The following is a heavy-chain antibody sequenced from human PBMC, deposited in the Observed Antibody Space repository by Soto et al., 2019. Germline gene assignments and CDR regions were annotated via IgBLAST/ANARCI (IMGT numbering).Heavy chain of an antibody. V-gene: IGHV4-59*01. D-gene: IGHD1-26*01. CDR1: GGAISSYY. CDR2: IYYSGST. J-gene: IGHJ4*02. CDR3: ARSATIDYYFDY. Sequence: SEAVSLTCSFSGGAISSYYWSWIRQPPGKGLEWIGYIYYSGSTNYNPSLKSRVTISVDTSKNQFSLKLSSVTAADTAVYYCARSATIDYYFDYWGQGTLVTVS.